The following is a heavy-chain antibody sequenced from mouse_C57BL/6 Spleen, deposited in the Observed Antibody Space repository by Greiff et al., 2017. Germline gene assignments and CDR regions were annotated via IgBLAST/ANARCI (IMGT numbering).Heavy chain of an antibody. J-gene: IGHJ2*01. D-gene: IGHD2-14*01. CDR1: GYTFTSYW. CDR3: ARGDDRYYFDD. CDR2: IDPSDSYT. Sequence: QVQLQQPGAELVMPGASVKLSCKASGYTFTSYWMHWVKQRPGQGLEWIGEIDPSDSYTNYNQKFKGKSTLTVDKSSSTAYMQLSSLTSEDSAVYYCARGDDRYYFDDWGKGTTLTVSS. V-gene: IGHV1-69*01.